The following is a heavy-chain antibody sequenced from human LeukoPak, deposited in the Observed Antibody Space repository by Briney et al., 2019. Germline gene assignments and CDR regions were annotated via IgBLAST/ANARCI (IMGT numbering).Heavy chain of an antibody. D-gene: IGHD3-16*01. Sequence: SETLSLTCTVPGGSISSYYWSWVRQTAGKGLEWIGRVHTTRITIYNPSLKSRVTMSVDTSKNHFSLRLSSVTAAYTAVYYCARDSEGWGSVYYYYYMDVWGKGTTVTVSS. V-gene: IGHV4-4*07. CDR1: GGSISSYY. J-gene: IGHJ6*03. CDR2: VHTTRIT. CDR3: ARDSEGWGSVYYYYYMDV.